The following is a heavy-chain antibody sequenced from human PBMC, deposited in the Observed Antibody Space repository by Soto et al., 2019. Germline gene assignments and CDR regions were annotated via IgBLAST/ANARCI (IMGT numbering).Heavy chain of an antibody. Sequence: EVQLLESGGGLVQPGGSLRLSCAASGFIFSRYAMTWVRQAPGKGLEWVSAITGGGFSTYYTDSVKGRFTISRDNSKNTLYLQMNRLRAEDTAVYFCAKGGVRGVQRDVWGQGTTVTVSS. CDR1: GFIFSRYA. CDR2: ITGGGFST. V-gene: IGHV3-23*01. J-gene: IGHJ6*02. D-gene: IGHD3-10*01. CDR3: AKGGVRGVQRDV.